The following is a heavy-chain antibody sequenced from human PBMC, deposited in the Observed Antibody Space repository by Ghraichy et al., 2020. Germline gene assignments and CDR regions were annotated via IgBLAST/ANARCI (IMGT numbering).Heavy chain of an antibody. CDR1: GDSVSNNRAA. CDR2: TYYKSKWSN. D-gene: IGHD6-13*01. Sequence: SQTLSLTCAISGDSVSNNRAAWNWIRQSPSRGLDWLGRTYYKSKWSNDYALSMNSRIIINADTSKNEFSLHLNSVTPEDTAVYYCARADTTSWYEEFDSWGQGPLVTLSS. J-gene: IGHJ4*02. CDR3: ARADTTSWYEEFDS. V-gene: IGHV6-1*01.